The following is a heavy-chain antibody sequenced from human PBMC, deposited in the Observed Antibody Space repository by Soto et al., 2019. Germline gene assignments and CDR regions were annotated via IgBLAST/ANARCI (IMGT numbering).Heavy chain of an antibody. CDR3: TGGQDNLAVNFDY. CDR1: GGSIISYY. Sequence: LSLTCTVSGGSIISYYWSWIRQSPGKGLEWLSYITSSSSYTHYADSVKGRFTISRDNAKNSLYLQMNSLRAEDTATYYCTGGQDNLAVNFDYWGQGTPVTISS. V-gene: IGHV3-11*03. J-gene: IGHJ4*02. D-gene: IGHD1-1*01. CDR2: ITSSSSYT.